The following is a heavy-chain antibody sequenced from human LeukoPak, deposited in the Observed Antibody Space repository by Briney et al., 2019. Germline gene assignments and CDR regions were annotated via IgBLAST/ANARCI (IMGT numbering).Heavy chain of an antibody. J-gene: IGHJ4*02. CDR3: ARRTGRAIDY. D-gene: IGHD3/OR15-3a*01. Sequence: SSETLSLTCTVSGGSISSYYWSWIRQPPGKGLEWIGYIYYSGSTSYNPSLKGRVTISVDTSKNQFSLKLSSVTAADTAVYYCARRTGRAIDYWGQGTLVTVSS. V-gene: IGHV4-59*08. CDR1: GGSISSYY. CDR2: IYYSGST.